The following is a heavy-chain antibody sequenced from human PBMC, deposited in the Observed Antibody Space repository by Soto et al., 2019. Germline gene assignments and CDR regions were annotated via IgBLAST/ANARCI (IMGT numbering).Heavy chain of an antibody. D-gene: IGHD3-10*01. CDR3: ARASVLVPVINYYGSGKLNWFDP. J-gene: IGHJ5*02. CDR1: GDSVSSGGYY. V-gene: IGHV4-61*08. Sequence: SETLSLTCTVSGDSVSSGGYYWNWIRQHPGRGLEWLGYIYDSETTYYNPSLESRLSISVDTSKNQFSLKLSSVTAADTAVYYCARASVLVPVINYYGSGKLNWFDPCGQATLVTVAS. CDR2: IYDSETT.